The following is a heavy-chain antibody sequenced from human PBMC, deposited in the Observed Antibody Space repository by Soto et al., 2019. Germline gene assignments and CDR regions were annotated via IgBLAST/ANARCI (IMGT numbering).Heavy chain of an antibody. Sequence: QVQLVQSGAAVKKPGASVKVSCKASGYTFTSYGFSWVRQAPGQGLEWMGGISAYNGNTNYAQKLQGRVTMTTDTSTTTPYMPLRSLRSDDTAVSFFAIYHLISSYYGMAVWCQWTTVTVSS. J-gene: IGHJ6*02. D-gene: IGHD3-16*01. CDR1: GYTFTSYG. V-gene: IGHV1-18*01. CDR2: ISAYNGNT. CDR3: AIYHLISSYYGMAV.